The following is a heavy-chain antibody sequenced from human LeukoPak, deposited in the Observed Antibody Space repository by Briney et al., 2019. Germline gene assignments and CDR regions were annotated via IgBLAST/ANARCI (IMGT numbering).Heavy chain of an antibody. J-gene: IGHJ6*03. CDR1: GYTFISYG. V-gene: IGHV1-18*01. CDR2: ISAYSGDT. Sequence: GASVKVSCKASGYTFISYGISWVRQAPGQGLEWMGWISAYSGDTNYAQKLQGRVTMTTDTSTSTAYMELRSLRSDDTAVYYCARGSGRPNSYYYYMDVWGKGTTVTISS. CDR3: ARGSGRPNSYYYYMDV. D-gene: IGHD3-10*01.